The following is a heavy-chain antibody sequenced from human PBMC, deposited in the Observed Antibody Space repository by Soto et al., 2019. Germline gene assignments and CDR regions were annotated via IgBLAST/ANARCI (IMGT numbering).Heavy chain of an antibody. D-gene: IGHD2-2*02. V-gene: IGHV3-30*03. CDR1: GFTFNSHA. Sequence: QVQLVESGGGVVQPGRSLGLTCAVSGFTFNSHAMHWVRQAPGKGLEWLAVISYGGANNYYADSVKGRFTISRDNSQNTLFLQMNSLRPEDTAVYYCAGGPRSCSYTSCYTIDYWCQGTLVTVSS. CDR3: AGGPRSCSYTSCYTIDY. CDR2: ISYGGANN. J-gene: IGHJ4*02.